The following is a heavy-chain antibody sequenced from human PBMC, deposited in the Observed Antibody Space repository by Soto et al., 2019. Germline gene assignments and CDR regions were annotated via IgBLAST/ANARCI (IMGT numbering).Heavy chain of an antibody. Sequence: XESLKISCQAFGFTFGRYSSTNLIGWVRQMPGKGLEWMGIINPRDSDAKYSPSFQGQVSMSVDTSISTAYLHWSSLKASDTATYYCARTIRSNWQDFDYWGQGTLVTVSS. J-gene: IGHJ4*02. D-gene: IGHD1-1*01. CDR3: ARTIRSNWQDFDY. V-gene: IGHV5-51*01. CDR2: INPRDSDA. CDR1: GFTFGRYSSTNL.